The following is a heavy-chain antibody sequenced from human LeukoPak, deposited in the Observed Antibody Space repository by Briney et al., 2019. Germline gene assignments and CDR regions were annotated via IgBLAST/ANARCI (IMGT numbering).Heavy chain of an antibody. CDR2: IWYDGSNK. CDR1: GFTFSSYG. V-gene: IGHV3-33*06. J-gene: IGHJ4*02. D-gene: IGHD1-26*01. Sequence: PGGSLRLSCAASGFTFSSYGMHWVRQAPGKGLEWVAVIWYDGSNKYYADSVKGRFTISRDSSKNTLYLQMNSLRAEDTAVYYCAKTPFGGSYFLDYWGQGTLVTVSS. CDR3: AKTPFGGSYFLDY.